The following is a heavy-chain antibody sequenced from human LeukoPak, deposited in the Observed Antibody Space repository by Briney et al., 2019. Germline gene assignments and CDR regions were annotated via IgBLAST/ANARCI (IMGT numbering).Heavy chain of an antibody. CDR3: ARGLIAAAFLDWFDP. CDR2: INPNSGGT. CDR1: GYTFTGSY. V-gene: IGHV1-2*02. D-gene: IGHD6-13*01. J-gene: IGHJ5*02. Sequence: ASVKVSCKASGYTFTGSYMHWVRQAPGQGLEWMGWINPNSGGTNYAQKFQGRVTMTRDTSISTAYMELSRLRSDDTAVYYCARGLIAAAFLDWFDPWGQGTLVTVSS.